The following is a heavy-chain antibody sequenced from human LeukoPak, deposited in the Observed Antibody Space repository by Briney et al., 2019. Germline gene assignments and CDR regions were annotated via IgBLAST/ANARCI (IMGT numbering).Heavy chain of an antibody. D-gene: IGHD6-13*01. CDR2: TYYRSKWYN. V-gene: IGHV6-1*01. J-gene: IGHJ5*02. Sequence: SQTLSLTCAISGDSVSSKSVAWNWIRQSPSRGFEWLGRTYYRSKWYNDYAVSVQSRITINPDTSKNQFSLHLNSVTPEDTAVYYCARVFWEQQLRWFDPWGQGTLVIVPS. CDR1: GDSVSSKSVA. CDR3: ARVFWEQQLRWFDP.